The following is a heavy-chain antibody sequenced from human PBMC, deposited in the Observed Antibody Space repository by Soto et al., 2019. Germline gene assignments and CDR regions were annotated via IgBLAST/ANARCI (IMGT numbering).Heavy chain of an antibody. J-gene: IGHJ1*01. CDR3: VKSRGGNNFDFFD. Sequence: GGSLRLSCSASGFTFSSYAMHWVRQAPGKGLEYVSGVRGNGDPPFYADSVKGRFTISRDNSKNTLYLQMSGLSADDTAVYYCVKSRGGNNFDFFDWGQGALVTVSS. CDR1: GFTFSSYA. V-gene: IGHV3-64D*06. CDR2: VRGNGDPP. D-gene: IGHD5-12*01.